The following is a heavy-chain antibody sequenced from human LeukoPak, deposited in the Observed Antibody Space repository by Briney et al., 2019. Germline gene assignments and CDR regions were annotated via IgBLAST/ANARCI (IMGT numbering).Heavy chain of an antibody. CDR1: GGSFSGYY. V-gene: IGHV4-34*01. Sequence: PSETLSLTCAVYGGSFSGYYWSWIRQPPGKGLEWIGEINRSGSTNYNPSLKSRVTISVDTSKNQFSLKLSSVTAADTAVYYCARVAIQLWFRPNAFDIWGQGTMVTVSS. CDR2: INRSGST. J-gene: IGHJ3*02. CDR3: ARVAIQLWFRPNAFDI. D-gene: IGHD5-18*01.